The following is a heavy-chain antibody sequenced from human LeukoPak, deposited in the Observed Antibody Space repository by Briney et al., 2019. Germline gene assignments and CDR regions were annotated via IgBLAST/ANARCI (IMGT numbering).Heavy chain of an antibody. CDR1: GFTFSSYS. CDR3: ARDPVTFDWFGGTGWFDP. D-gene: IGHD3-9*01. J-gene: IGHJ5*02. CDR2: ISSSSSYI. V-gene: IGHV3-21*01. Sequence: GGSLRLSCAASGFTFSSYSMNWVRQAPGKGLEWVSSISSSSSYIYYADSVKGRFTISRDNAKNSLYLQMNSLRAEDTAVYYCARDPVTFDWFGGTGWFDPWGQGTLVTVSS.